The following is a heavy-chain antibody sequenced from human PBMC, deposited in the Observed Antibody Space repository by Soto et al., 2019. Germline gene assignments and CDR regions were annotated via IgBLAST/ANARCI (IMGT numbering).Heavy chain of an antibody. CDR2: IYTSGST. CDR3: ARGWDYDYVWGRLAQNYYGMDV. J-gene: IGHJ6*02. CDR1: GGSISSYY. Sequence: SETLSFTCTVSGGSISSYYWSWIRQPAGKGLEWIGRIYTSGSTNYNPSLKSRVTMSVDTSKNQFSLKLSSVTAADTAVYYCARGWDYDYVWGRLAQNYYGMDVWGQGTTVT. V-gene: IGHV4-4*07. D-gene: IGHD3-16*01.